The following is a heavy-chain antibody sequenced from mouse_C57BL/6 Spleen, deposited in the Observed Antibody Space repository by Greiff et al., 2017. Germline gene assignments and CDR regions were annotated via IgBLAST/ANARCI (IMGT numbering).Heavy chain of an antibody. CDR3: AREDLFDY. CDR2: INPSSGYT. Sequence: VQLQQSGAELARPGASVKMSCKASGYTFTSYTMHWVKQRPGQGLEWIGYINPSSGYTKYNQKFKDKATLTADKSSSAAYMQLSSLTSEDSAVFYCAREDLFDYWGQGTTLTVSS. CDR1: GYTFTSYT. V-gene: IGHV1-4*01. J-gene: IGHJ2*01.